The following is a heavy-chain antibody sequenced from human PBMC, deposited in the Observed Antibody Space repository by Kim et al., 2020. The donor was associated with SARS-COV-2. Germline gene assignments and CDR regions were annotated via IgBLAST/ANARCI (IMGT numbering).Heavy chain of an antibody. CDR3: ARVPVRLGEFDY. CDR1: GYSISSGYY. CDR2: INHGGST. V-gene: IGHV4-38-2*02. Sequence: SETLSLTCTVSGYSISSGYYWGWIRQPPGKGLEWIGSINHGGSTYYNPSLKSRVTISVDTSKNQFSLKLSSVTAADTAVYYCARVPVRLGEFDYWGQGTL. J-gene: IGHJ4*02. D-gene: IGHD3-16*01.